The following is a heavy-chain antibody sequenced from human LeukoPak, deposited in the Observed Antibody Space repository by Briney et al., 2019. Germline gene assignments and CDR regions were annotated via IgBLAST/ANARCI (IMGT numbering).Heavy chain of an antibody. CDR2: ISCSGGNT. J-gene: IGHJ4*02. CDR1: GFTFSNCA. CDR3: AKTRPLDSSSWSHGDY. Sequence: GGSLRLSCAASGFTFSNCAMSWVRQAPGKGLEWVAAISCSGGNTYYADSVKGRFTISRDNSKNTLYLQMNSLRAEDTAVYYCAKTRPLDSSSWSHGDYWGQGTLVTVSS. D-gene: IGHD6-13*01. V-gene: IGHV3-23*01.